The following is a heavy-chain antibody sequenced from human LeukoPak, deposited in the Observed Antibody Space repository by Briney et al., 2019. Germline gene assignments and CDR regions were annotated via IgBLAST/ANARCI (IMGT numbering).Heavy chain of an antibody. J-gene: IGHJ5*02. CDR2: ISSSGSTI. Sequence: QAGGSLRHSCAASGFTFSSYELNWGRQAPGKGLEWVSYISSSGSTIYYADSVKGRFTIAIDNAKNSLYLQMNSLRAEDTAVYYCARDRRSPRSAYYCGHIDAWGQGTMVAVSS. V-gene: IGHV3-48*03. CDR3: ARDRRSPRSAYYCGHIDA. D-gene: IGHD5-12*01. CDR1: GFTFSSYE.